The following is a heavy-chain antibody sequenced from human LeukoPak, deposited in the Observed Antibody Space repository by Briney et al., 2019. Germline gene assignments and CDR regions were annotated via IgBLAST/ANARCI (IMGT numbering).Heavy chain of an antibody. CDR3: ARENLLRCFDWFPRGVGWFDP. D-gene: IGHD3-9*01. Sequence: GGSLRLSCAASGFTFSSYAMHWVRQAPGKGLEWVAVISYDGSNKYYADSVKGRFTISRDNSKNTLYLQMNSLRAEDTAVYYCARENLLRCFDWFPRGVGWFDPWGQGTLVTVSS. CDR1: GFTFSSYA. V-gene: IGHV3-30*04. CDR2: ISYDGSNK. J-gene: IGHJ5*02.